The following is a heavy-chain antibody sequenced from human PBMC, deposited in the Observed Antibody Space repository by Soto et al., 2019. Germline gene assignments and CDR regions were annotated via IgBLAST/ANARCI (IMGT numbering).Heavy chain of an antibody. CDR2: IYYSGST. D-gene: IGHD2-21*02. CDR3: ARSSPVVTAP. J-gene: IGHJ5*02. Sequence: QVQLQESGPGLVKPSQTLSLTCTVSGGSISSGGYYWSWIRQHPGKGLEWIGYIYYSGSTYYNPSLKTRITISVDTSKNQFSLKLSAVTAADTAVYYCARSSPVVTAPWGQGTLVTVSS. CDR1: GGSISSGGYY. V-gene: IGHV4-31*03.